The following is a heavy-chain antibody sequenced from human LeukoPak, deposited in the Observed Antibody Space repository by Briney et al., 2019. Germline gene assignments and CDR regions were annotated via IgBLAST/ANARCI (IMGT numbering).Heavy chain of an antibody. J-gene: IGHJ3*02. CDR2: ISGGSNYI. V-gene: IGHV3-21*06. D-gene: IGHD2-2*01. CDR3: ATGFCNRTNCFRAFDI. Sequence: GGSLRLSCAGSGFSFSDYSMNWVRQAPGKGLEWVASISGGSNYIYYVDSVKGRFTISRDNANNLLNLQMVSLRAEDTAVYYCATGFCNRTNCFRAFDIWGRGTTVTVSS. CDR1: GFSFSDYS.